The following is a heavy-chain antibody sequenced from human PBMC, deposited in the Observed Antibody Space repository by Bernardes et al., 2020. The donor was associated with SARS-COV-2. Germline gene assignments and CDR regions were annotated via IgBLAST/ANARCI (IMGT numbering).Heavy chain of an antibody. J-gene: IGHJ4*02. CDR1: GFTFSNAW. CDR3: TTETYYYDSSGYYGGSPAAFDY. Sequence: GSLRLSCAASGFTFSNAWMSWVRQAPGKGLEWVGRIKSKTDGGTTDYAAPVKGRFTISRDDSKNTLYLQMNSLKTEDTAVYYCTTETYYYDSSGYYGGSPAAFDYWGQGTLVTVSS. CDR2: IKSKTDGGTT. V-gene: IGHV3-15*01. D-gene: IGHD3-22*01.